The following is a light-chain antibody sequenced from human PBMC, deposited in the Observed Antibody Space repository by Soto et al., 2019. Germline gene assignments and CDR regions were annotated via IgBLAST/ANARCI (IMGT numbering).Light chain of an antibody. CDR2: GAS. Sequence: ERVLTHYPATMSVSPGERATLSCCASQSVTTNMAWYQQNPGQAPRLLIYGASTRATGIPARFSGSGSGTDFTLTISSLQSEDFVVYYCQQYNKWPPWTFGQGTKV. CDR1: QSVTTN. J-gene: IGKJ1*01. V-gene: IGKV3-15*01. CDR3: QQYNKWPPWT.